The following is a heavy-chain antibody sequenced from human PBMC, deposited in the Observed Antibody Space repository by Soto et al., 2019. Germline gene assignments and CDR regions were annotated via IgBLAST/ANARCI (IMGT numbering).Heavy chain of an antibody. CDR3: ARDLGRDWTQKQTDY. D-gene: IGHD1-1*01. CDR2: ISAYNGNT. J-gene: IGHJ4*02. Sequence: QVQLVQSGAEVKKPGPSVKVSCKAPGYTFTSYGISWVRQAPGQGLEWMGWISAYNGNTNYAQKLQGRVTMTTDTSTSTAYMELRSLRSDDTAVYYCARDLGRDWTQKQTDYRGQGTLVTVSS. CDR1: GYTFTSYG. V-gene: IGHV1-18*01.